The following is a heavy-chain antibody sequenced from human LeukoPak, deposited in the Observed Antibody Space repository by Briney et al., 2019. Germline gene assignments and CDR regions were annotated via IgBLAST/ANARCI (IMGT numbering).Heavy chain of an antibody. V-gene: IGHV3-23*01. CDR3: AKGSGWYVGYFDY. Sequence: GGSLRLSCAASGFTFSSYAMSWVRQAPGKGLEWVSAISGSGGSTYYADSVKGRFTISRDNSKNTLYLQMNSLRAEDTAVYCCAKGSGWYVGYFDYWGQGTLVTVSS. D-gene: IGHD6-19*01. J-gene: IGHJ4*02. CDR2: ISGSGGST. CDR1: GFTFSSYA.